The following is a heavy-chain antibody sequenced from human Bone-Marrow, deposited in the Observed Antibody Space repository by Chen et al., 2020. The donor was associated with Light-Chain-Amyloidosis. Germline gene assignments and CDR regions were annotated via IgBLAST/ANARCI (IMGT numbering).Heavy chain of an antibody. CDR2: IDSSVTYI. D-gene: IGHD6-6*01. CDR3: ARDQVEYKFFYYMDV. V-gene: IGHV3-21*06. Sequence: GLVKPGGSLRLSCAASGFTFASYTMNWVRQAPGKGLEWVSSIDSSVTYINYADSTRGRFSISRDNAKNSLYLQITSLRAEDTAVYYCARDQVEYKFFYYMDVWGKGTTVTVSS. J-gene: IGHJ6*03. CDR1: GFTFASYT.